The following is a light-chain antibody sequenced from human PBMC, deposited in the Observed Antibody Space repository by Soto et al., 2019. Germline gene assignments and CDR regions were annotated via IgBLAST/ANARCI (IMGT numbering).Light chain of an antibody. CDR2: SNN. V-gene: IGLV1-44*01. J-gene: IGLJ1*01. CDR3: QSYDNSLVGSV. Sequence: QSALTQPPSASGTPGQRVTISCSGSSSNIGSNTVNWYQQLPGTAPKIIIYSNNNRPSGVPDRFSGSKSGTSASLAITGLQPEDEADYYCQSYDNSLVGSVFGTGTRSPS. CDR1: SSNIGSNT.